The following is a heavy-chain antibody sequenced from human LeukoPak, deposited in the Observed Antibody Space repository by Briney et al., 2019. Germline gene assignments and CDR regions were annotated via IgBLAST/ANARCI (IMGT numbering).Heavy chain of an antibody. CDR1: GYTFTSYY. CDR2: INPSGGNA. Sequence: ASVKVSCKASGYTFTSYYMHWVRQAPGRGLEWMGIINPSGGNADYAQQFQGRGTMTSDTSTSTLYMELSSLRSEDTVVYYGAVXXXXXXRPDKXXXXYXXVXGKXTTVXXSS. V-gene: IGHV1-46*01. D-gene: IGHD1-14*01. CDR3: AVXXXXXXRPDKXXXXYXXV. J-gene: IGHJ6*03.